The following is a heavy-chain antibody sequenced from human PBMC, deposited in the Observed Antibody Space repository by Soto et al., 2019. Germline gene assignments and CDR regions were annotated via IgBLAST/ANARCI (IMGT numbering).Heavy chain of an antibody. CDR1: GYTFTSYY. Sequence: QVQLVQSGAEVKKPGASVKVSCKASGYTFTSYYMHWVRQAPGQGLEWMGIINPSGGSTSYAQKFQGRFTMTRDTSTSTVYMELSSLRSEDTAVYYCARDAAFIAQTLYGMDVWGQGTTVTVSS. CDR3: ARDAAFIAQTLYGMDV. V-gene: IGHV1-46*03. J-gene: IGHJ6*02. CDR2: INPSGGST. D-gene: IGHD6-13*01.